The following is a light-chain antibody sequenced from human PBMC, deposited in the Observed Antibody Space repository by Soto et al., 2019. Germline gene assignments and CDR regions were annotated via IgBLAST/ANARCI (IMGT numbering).Light chain of an antibody. Sequence: DIQMTQSPSTLSAFVGDRATISCRSSKSISGWLAWYQQKPGKAPKLLIYKATSLETGVPSRVSGSGSGTEFSLTISSLQPDDSATYYCQQYSTKSWTFGPGTKLEIK. CDR1: KSISGW. CDR3: QQYSTKSWT. CDR2: KAT. J-gene: IGKJ1*01. V-gene: IGKV1-5*03.